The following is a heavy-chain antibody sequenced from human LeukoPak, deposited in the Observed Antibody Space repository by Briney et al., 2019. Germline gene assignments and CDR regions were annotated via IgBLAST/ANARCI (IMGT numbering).Heavy chain of an antibody. CDR3: ARVAVVVVPADTWGDYIDF. V-gene: IGHV4-30-2*01. Sequence: PSETLSLTCAVSGGSISSGGYSWSWIRQPPAKGLEWIGEIDPSGSTTYHPSLKSRVSISVDTTKAQVSLKVTSVTAADTGVYFCARVAVVVVPADTWGDYIDFWGPGTLVTVSS. CDR2: IDPSGST. CDR1: GGSISSGGYS. D-gene: IGHD6-13*01. J-gene: IGHJ4*02.